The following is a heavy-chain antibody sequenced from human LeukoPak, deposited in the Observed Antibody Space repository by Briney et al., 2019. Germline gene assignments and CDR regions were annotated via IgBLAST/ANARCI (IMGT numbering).Heavy chain of an antibody. J-gene: IGHJ3*02. CDR1: GFTSISYG. Sequence: GRSLRPSCAASGFTSISYGMHCVRQAPSKGREWVAFIRYDGSNKYYADSVKGRFTISRDNSKNSLYLKMNSLRAEDTAVYCCAMAGSANAFDIWGQGTMVTVSS. CDR3: AMAGSANAFDI. CDR2: IRYDGSNK. D-gene: IGHD3-10*01. V-gene: IGHV3-30*02.